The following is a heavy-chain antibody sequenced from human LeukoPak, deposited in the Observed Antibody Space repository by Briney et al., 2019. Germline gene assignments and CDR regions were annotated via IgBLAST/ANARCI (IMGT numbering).Heavy chain of an antibody. CDR1: GFTFSTSA. D-gene: IGHD2-15*01. J-gene: IGHJ4*02. V-gene: IGHV3-23*01. CDR2: VSGLGDIT. Sequence: PGGSLRLSCAASGFTFSTSAMSWVRQVPGKGLGWVSVVSGLGDITYYADSVKGRFTISRDNSKYTLYLQMDSLRAEDTAVYYCAKDQSKYCSGGSCYSDYWGQGTLVTVSS. CDR3: AKDQSKYCSGGSCYSDY.